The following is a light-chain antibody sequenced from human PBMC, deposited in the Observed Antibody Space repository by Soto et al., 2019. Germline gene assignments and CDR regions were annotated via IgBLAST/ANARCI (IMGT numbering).Light chain of an antibody. CDR3: QQYGSSPQT. Sequence: EIVLTQSPGTLSLPPGERATLSCRASQSVSSDYLAWYQQKPGQAPRLLIYGASSRATDIPDRFSGRGSGTDFTLTGASLEPEEFAVYYCQQYGSSPQTFGQGTTVEIK. CDR2: GAS. J-gene: IGKJ1*01. V-gene: IGKV3-20*01. CDR1: QSVSSDY.